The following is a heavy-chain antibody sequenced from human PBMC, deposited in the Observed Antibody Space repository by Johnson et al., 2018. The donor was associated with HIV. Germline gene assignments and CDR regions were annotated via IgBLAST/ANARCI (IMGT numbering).Heavy chain of an antibody. V-gene: IGHV3-30*04. CDR1: GFTFSSYA. D-gene: IGHD3-3*02. CDR3: ARELSHDAFDI. Sequence: QVQLVESGGGVVQPGRSQRLSCAASGFTFSSYAMHWVRQAPGKGLEWVALISYDGSNKYYADSVKGRFTISRDNAKNTLYLQMNSLRAEDTAAYYCARELSHDAFDIWGQGTMVTVSS. J-gene: IGHJ3*02. CDR2: ISYDGSNK.